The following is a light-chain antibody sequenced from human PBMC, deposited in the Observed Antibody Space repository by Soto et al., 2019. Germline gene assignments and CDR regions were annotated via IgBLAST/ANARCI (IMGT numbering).Light chain of an antibody. J-gene: IGKJ1*01. CDR1: QSVSNNY. CDR2: GAS. CDR3: QQYGSSGT. V-gene: IGKV3-20*01. Sequence: IVLTQSPGPLSLSPGERATLSCRASQSVSNNYLAWYQQKPGQAPRILIYGASNRATGIPDRFSGSGSGTVFTLTISRLEPEDFAVYYCQQYGSSGTFGQGTKVDIK.